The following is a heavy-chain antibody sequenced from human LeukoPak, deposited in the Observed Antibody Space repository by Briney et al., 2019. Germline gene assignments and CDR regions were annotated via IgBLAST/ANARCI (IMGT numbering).Heavy chain of an antibody. CDR1: GGSISSRSDY. Sequence: SETLSLTCTVSGGSISSRSDYWGWIRQPPGRGLEWIGSIYYTGSTYYNPSLKSRVTISVDTSKNQFSLKLNSVTAADTAVYYCARGRDSRGYQFMGFDSWGQGNLVTVSS. J-gene: IGHJ4*02. D-gene: IGHD3-22*01. CDR3: ARGRDSRGYQFMGFDS. V-gene: IGHV4-39*07. CDR2: IYYTGST.